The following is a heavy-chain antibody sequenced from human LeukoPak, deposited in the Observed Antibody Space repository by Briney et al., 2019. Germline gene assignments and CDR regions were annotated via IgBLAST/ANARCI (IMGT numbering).Heavy chain of an antibody. V-gene: IGHV1-69*04. CDR2: IIPILGIA. D-gene: IGHD5-18*01. Sequence: GASVKVSCKASGGTFSSYAISWVRPAPGQGLEWMGRIIPILGIANYAQKFQGRVTITADKSTSTAYMELSSLRSEDTAVYYCARDCGYSYGTWGYYYYYYGMDVWGQGTTVTVSS. J-gene: IGHJ6*02. CDR3: ARDCGYSYGTWGYYYYYYGMDV. CDR1: GGTFSSYA.